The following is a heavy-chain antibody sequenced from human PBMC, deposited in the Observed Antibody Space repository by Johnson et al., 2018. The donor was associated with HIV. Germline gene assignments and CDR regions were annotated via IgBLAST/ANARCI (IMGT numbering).Heavy chain of an antibody. V-gene: IGHV3-30*02. Sequence: QMQLVESGGGVVRPGGSLRLSCAASGFTFSSYGMHWVRQAPGKGLEWVAFIRYDGSNKYYADSVKGRFTISRDNSKNTLYLQMNSLRAEDTAVYYCAKDDAYSGYGYDAFDIWGQGTMVTVSS. CDR2: IRYDGSNK. J-gene: IGHJ3*02. CDR3: AKDDAYSGYGYDAFDI. D-gene: IGHD5-12*01. CDR1: GFTFSSYG.